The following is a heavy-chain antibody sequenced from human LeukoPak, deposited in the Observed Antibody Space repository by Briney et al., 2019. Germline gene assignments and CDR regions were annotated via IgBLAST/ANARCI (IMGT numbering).Heavy chain of an antibody. J-gene: IGHJ4*02. V-gene: IGHV3-74*01. Sequence: GTLRLSCAASGFTFSSYSMNWVRQAPGKGLEWVSRINSDGSSTSYADSVKGRFTISRDNAKNTLYLQMNSLRAEDTAVYYCARVLYSSGWYYFDYWGQGTLVTVSS. CDR2: INSDGSST. CDR1: GFTFSSYS. D-gene: IGHD6-19*01. CDR3: ARVLYSSGWYYFDY.